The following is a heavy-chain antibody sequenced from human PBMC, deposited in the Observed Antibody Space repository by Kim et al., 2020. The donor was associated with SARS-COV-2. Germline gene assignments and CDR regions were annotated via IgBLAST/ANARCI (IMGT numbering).Heavy chain of an antibody. CDR2: IYYSGST. CDR1: GGSISSSSYY. Sequence: SETLSLTCTVSGGSISSSSYYWGWIRQPPGKGLEWIGSIYYSGSTYYNPSLKSRVTISVDTSKNQFSLKLSSVTAADTAVYYCARLVRYFDWLFPGVGVDPWGQGTLVTVSS. J-gene: IGHJ5*02. V-gene: IGHV4-39*01. CDR3: ARLVRYFDWLFPGVGVDP. D-gene: IGHD3-9*01.